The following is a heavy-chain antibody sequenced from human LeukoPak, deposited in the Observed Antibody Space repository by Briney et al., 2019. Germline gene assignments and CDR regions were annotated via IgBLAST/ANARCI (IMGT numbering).Heavy chain of an antibody. D-gene: IGHD7-27*01. CDR3: ARELLGAFDY. Sequence: GGSLRLSCAASGFTFGSHVMNWVRQAPGKGPEWVAVIWFDGSNKYYADSVKGRFTISRDNSKNTLYLQMNSLRAEDTAVYYCARELLGAFDYWGQGTLVTVSS. J-gene: IGHJ4*02. CDR1: GFTFGSHV. V-gene: IGHV3-33*01. CDR2: IWFDGSNK.